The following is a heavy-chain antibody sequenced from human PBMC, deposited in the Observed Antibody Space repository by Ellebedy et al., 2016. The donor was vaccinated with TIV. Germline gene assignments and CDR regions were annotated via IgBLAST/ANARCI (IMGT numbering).Heavy chain of an antibody. CDR1: GFTFSSYA. V-gene: IGHV3-23*01. CDR2: ISGSGGST. D-gene: IGHD1-7*01. Sequence: GESLKISXAASGFTFSSYAMSWVRQAPGKGLEWVSAISGSGGSTYYADSVKGRFTISRDNSKNTLYLQMNSLRAEDTAVYYCAKAAGRTRADAFDIWGQGTMVTVSS. CDR3: AKAAGRTRADAFDI. J-gene: IGHJ3*02.